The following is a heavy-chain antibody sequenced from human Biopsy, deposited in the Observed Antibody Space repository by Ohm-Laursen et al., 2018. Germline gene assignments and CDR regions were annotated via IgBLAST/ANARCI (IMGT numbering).Heavy chain of an antibody. CDR2: IYYTGYT. V-gene: IGHV4-59*11. CDR1: GGSFTGHY. D-gene: IGHD4-23*01. CDR3: ARGSNEYGGLYFPH. Sequence: SETLSLTCTVSGGSFTGHYWSWIRQPPGKGLEWIGHIYYTGYTGYKSSLKSRVTISLDTSRKHFSLRLTSLAAADTAVYYCARGSNEYGGLYFPHWGQGTLVTVSS. J-gene: IGHJ1*01.